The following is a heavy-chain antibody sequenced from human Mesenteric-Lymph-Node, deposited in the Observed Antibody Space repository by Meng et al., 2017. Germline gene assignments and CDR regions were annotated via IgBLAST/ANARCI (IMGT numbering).Heavy chain of an antibody. V-gene: IGHV4-4*02. CDR1: GGSISSSNW. D-gene: IGHD6-19*01. CDR2: IYHSGST. J-gene: IGHJ4*02. CDR3: ATPRSSGWYPLDY. Sequence: SETLSPTCAVSGGSISSSNWWSWVRQPPGKGLEWIGEIYHSGSTNYNPSLKSRVTISVDKSKNQFSLKLSSVTAADTAVYYCATPRSSGWYPLDYWGQGTLVTVSS.